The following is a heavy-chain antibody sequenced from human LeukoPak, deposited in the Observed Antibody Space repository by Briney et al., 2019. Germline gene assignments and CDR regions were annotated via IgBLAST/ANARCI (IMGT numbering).Heavy chain of an antibody. CDR1: GFTFSSYG. Sequence: GGSLRLSCAASGFTFSSYGMHWVRQAPGKGLEWVAVISYDGSNKYYADSVKGRFTISRDNSKNTLYLQMNSLRAEDTAVYYCAKDVDPFGSGSYVEGFDYWGQGILVTVSS. J-gene: IGHJ4*02. D-gene: IGHD3-10*01. CDR3: AKDVDPFGSGSYVEGFDY. CDR2: ISYDGSNK. V-gene: IGHV3-30*18.